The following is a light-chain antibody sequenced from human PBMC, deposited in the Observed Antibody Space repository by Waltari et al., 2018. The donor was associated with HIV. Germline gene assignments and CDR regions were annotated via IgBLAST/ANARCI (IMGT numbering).Light chain of an antibody. CDR3: AAWDDSLNGWV. Sequence: QSVLTQPPSASGTPGQRVTISCSGSRSNIESYPVSWYQQLPGTAPKLLLYSNNQRPSGVPDRFSGSKSGTSASLAISGLQSEDEADFYCAAWDDSLNGWVFGGGTKLTVL. CDR2: SNN. J-gene: IGLJ3*02. V-gene: IGLV1-44*01. CDR1: RSNIESYP.